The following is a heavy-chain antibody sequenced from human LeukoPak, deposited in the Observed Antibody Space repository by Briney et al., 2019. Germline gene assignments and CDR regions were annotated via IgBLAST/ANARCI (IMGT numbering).Heavy chain of an antibody. CDR1: GFTFSSYA. CDR3: VPKGTEGY. CDR2: ISPDGSNT. J-gene: IGHJ4*02. Sequence: GGSLRLSCSASGFTFSSYAMHWVRQAPGKGLEYVSAISPDGSNTYYAGSVKGRFSISRDNSKNTLYLQMSSLRPEDTAVYYCVPKGTEGYWGQGTLVTVSS. V-gene: IGHV3-64D*06.